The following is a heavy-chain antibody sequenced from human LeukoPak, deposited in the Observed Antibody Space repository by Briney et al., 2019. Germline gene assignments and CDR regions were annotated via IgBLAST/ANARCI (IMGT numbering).Heavy chain of an antibody. CDR1: GGSFSGYY. D-gene: IGHD3-10*01. V-gene: IGHV4-34*01. Sequence: SETLSLTCAVYGGSFSGYYWSWIRQPPGKGLEWIGEINHSGSTNYNPSLKSRVTISVDTSKNQFSLKLSSVTAADTAVYYCARPRRGSWDYWGQGTLVTVSS. CDR2: INHSGST. CDR3: ARPRRGSWDY. J-gene: IGHJ4*02.